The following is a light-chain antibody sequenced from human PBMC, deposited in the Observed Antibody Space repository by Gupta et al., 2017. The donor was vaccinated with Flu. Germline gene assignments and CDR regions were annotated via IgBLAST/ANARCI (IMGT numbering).Light chain of an antibody. CDR2: SVP. V-gene: IGLV2-14*03. J-gene: IGLJ1*01. Sequence: SSLPPSSSFSFSPSPSLSISCTGTSNDVGANNNVSWYQHHPGRAPKLLLSSVPSRPSGVSNRFSGSRSGNTASLTISGLQAEDEADYYCGSYTSNSEIYVFGSGTRVTV. CDR1: SNDVGANNN. CDR3: GSYTSNSEIYV.